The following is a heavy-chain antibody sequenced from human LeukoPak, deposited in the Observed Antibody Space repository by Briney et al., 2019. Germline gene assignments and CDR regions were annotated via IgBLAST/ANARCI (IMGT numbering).Heavy chain of an antibody. V-gene: IGHV3-48*01. CDR1: GFTFSTYS. CDR3: ARGTTPYYDDSSGYPY. Sequence: GGSLRLSCAASGFTFSTYSMNWVRQAPGKGLEWVSYISSSTTTIYYADSVKGRFTISRDNAKNTLYLHMNSLRAEDSAVYYCARGTTPYYDDSSGYPYWGQGTLVTVSS. CDR2: ISSSTTTI. J-gene: IGHJ4*02. D-gene: IGHD3-22*01.